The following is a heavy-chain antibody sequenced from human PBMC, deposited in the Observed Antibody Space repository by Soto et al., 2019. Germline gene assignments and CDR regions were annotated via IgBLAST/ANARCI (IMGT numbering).Heavy chain of an antibody. Sequence: EVLLLESGGDLAQPGGSLRLSCAASGFTFANYAMSWVRQAPGKGLEWVSGISASGRDTYYADSVKDRFTISRDSSKNTLFLQMNSLRAEDTAMYYCAKGVLSFHYGMEVWGQGTTVTVSS. CDR1: GFTFANYA. CDR3: AKGVLSFHYGMEV. D-gene: IGHD3-10*01. V-gene: IGHV3-23*01. CDR2: ISASGRDT. J-gene: IGHJ6*02.